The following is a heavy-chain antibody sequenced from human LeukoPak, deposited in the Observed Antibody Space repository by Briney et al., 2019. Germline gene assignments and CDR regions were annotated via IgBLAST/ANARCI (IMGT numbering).Heavy chain of an antibody. CDR1: GFTFSSYW. CDR2: IKQDGSEK. V-gene: IGHV3-7*01. J-gene: IGHJ4*02. Sequence: GGSLRLSCAASGFTFSSYWMSWVRQAPGKGLEWVANIKQDGSEKYYVDSVKGRFTISRDNAKNSLYLQMNSLRAEDTAVYYCARVFSSSSSSYFDYWGQGTLVTVSS. D-gene: IGHD6-6*01. CDR3: ARVFSSSSSSYFDY.